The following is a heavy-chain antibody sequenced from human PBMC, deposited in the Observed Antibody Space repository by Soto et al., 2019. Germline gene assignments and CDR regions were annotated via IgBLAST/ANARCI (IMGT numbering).Heavy chain of an antibody. Sequence: QVQLVQSGAEVKKPGSSVKVSCKASGGTFSSYAISWVRQAPGQGLEWMGGIIPIFGTANYAQKFQGRVTITADKSTSTAYMELSSLRSEDTAVYYCARGGISVDSSGYYLQYYFDYWGQGTLVTVSS. V-gene: IGHV1-69*06. CDR2: IIPIFGTA. CDR3: ARGGISVDSSGYYLQYYFDY. D-gene: IGHD3-22*01. CDR1: GGTFSSYA. J-gene: IGHJ4*02.